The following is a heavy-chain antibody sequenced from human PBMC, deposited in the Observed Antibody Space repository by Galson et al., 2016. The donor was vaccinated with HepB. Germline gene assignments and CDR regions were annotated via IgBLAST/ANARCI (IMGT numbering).Heavy chain of an antibody. D-gene: IGHD1-1*01. CDR1: GGSFSGYY. V-gene: IGHV4-34*01. CDR2: INHSGST. J-gene: IGHJ6*02. Sequence: ETLSLTCAVYGGSFSGYYWSWIRQPPGKGLEWIGEINHSGSTNYNPSLKSRVTISVDTSKNQFSLKLNSVTAADTAVYYCARGQRHRTYYEYYGLDVWGQGTTVSVSS. CDR3: ARGQRHRTYYEYYGLDV.